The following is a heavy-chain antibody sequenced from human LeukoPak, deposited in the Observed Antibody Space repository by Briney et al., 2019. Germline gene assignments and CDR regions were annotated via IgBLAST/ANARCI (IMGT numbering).Heavy chain of an antibody. CDR3: ARDQSNYYDSSGYFPVGLDAFDI. V-gene: IGHV4-4*07. Sequence: SETLSLTCTVSAGSISSYYWSWIRQPAGKGLEWIGRIYTSGSTNYNPSLKSRVTMSVDTSKNQFSLKLSSVTAADTAVYYCARDQSNYYDSSGYFPVGLDAFDIWGQGTMVTVSS. D-gene: IGHD3-22*01. CDR1: AGSISSYY. J-gene: IGHJ3*02. CDR2: IYTSGST.